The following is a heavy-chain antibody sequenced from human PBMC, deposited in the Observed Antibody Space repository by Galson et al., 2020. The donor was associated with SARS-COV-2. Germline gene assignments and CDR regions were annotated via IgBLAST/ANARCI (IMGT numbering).Heavy chain of an antibody. V-gene: IGHV3-30*04. CDR3: TSARARWDYYYYGMDA. J-gene: IGHJ6*02. CDR2: VSNDGLNK. Sequence: GGSLRLSCEASGFTFNTFALHWVRQSPGTGLEWVAVVSNDGLNKYYADSVRGRFTISRYNSKNTLYIQMSSLRGEDTAVYHCTSARARWDYYYYGMDAWGQGTTVTVSS. CDR1: GFTFNTFA. D-gene: IGHD1-26*01.